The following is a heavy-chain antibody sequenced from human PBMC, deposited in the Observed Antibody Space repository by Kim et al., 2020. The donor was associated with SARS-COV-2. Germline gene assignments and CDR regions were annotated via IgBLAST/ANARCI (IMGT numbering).Heavy chain of an antibody. D-gene: IGHD3-9*01. Sequence: ASVKVSCKTSGYTLDHFGISWVRPARGQGLEWIGWISVYNNKPYYSEKSQDRVTITADTSTTTAHMELRNLRPDDSAVIYCARIGWGYDILPGPMSLWGQ. J-gene: IGHJ1*01. V-gene: IGHV1-18*01. CDR3: ARIGWGYDILPGPMSL. CDR2: ISVYNNKP. CDR1: GYTLDHFG.